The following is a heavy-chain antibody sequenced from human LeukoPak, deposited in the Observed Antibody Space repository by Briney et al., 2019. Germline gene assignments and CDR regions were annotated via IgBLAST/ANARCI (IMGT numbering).Heavy chain of an antibody. CDR3: AKDYGYYSSYYYGMDV. J-gene: IGHJ6*02. V-gene: IGHV3-74*01. D-gene: IGHD4-11*01. Sequence: GGSLRLSCAASGNYWMHWVRQAPGKGLVWVSHINSDGSWTSYADSVKGRSTISRDNSKNTLYMQMNSLRAEDTAVYYCAKDYGYYSSYYYGMDVWGQGTTVTVSS. CDR1: GNYW. CDR2: INSDGSWT.